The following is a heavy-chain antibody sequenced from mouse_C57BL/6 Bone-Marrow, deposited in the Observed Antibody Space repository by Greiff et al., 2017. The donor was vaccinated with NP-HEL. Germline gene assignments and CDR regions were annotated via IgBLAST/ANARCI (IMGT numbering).Heavy chain of an antibody. J-gene: IGHJ2*01. D-gene: IGHD1-1*01. Sequence: EVQLVESGGDLVKPGGSLKLSCAASGFTFSSYGMSWVRQTPDKRLEWVATISSGGSYTYYPDSVKGRFTISRDNAKNTLYLQMSSLKSEDTAMYYCARMGSSYYFDYWGQGTTLTVSS. CDR2: ISSGGSYT. V-gene: IGHV5-6*01. CDR3: ARMGSSYYFDY. CDR1: GFTFSSYG.